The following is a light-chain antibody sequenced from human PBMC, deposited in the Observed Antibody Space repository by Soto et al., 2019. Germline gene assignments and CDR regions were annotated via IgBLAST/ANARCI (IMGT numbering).Light chain of an antibody. J-gene: IGKJ1*01. CDR1: QSVLYSSNNKNY. Sequence: DIVMTQSPDSLAVSLGERATINCKSSQSVLYSSNNKNYLTWYQQKPGQPPKLLIYWASTRESGVPDRCSGSGSGTDFTLTISSLQAEDVAVYYCQQYYNTPWTFGQGTKVEIK. V-gene: IGKV4-1*01. CDR2: WAS. CDR3: QQYYNTPWT.